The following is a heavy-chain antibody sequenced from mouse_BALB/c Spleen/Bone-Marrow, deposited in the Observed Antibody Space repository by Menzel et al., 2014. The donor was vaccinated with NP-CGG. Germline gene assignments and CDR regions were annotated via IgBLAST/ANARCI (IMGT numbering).Heavy chain of an antibody. Sequence: VQLQESGAEVVKPGAPVKLSCKTSGYTFTNYWIQWVKQRPGQGLGWIGEIFPGTGTSYYNEKFKDKATLTVDTSSSTAFIQLSNLTSEDSAVYFCSRNYDYDEGAWFTFWGQRTLVTVSA. J-gene: IGHJ3*01. CDR2: IFPGTGTS. CDR3: SRNYDYDEGAWFTF. D-gene: IGHD2-4*01. V-gene: IGHV1S132*01. CDR1: GYTFTNYW.